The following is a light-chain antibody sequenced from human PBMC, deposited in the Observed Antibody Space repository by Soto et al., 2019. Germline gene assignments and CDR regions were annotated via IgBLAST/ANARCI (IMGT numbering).Light chain of an antibody. Sequence: QSVLTQPASVSGSPGQSITISCIGTSSDVGSYNLVSWYQQYPGKAPKLMIYEGSKRPSGVSNRFSGSKSGNKASLTISGLQAEDEADYYCCSYAGSSTHVIFGGGTKLTVL. J-gene: IGLJ2*01. CDR3: CSYAGSSTHVI. CDR1: SSDVGSYNL. CDR2: EGS. V-gene: IGLV2-23*01.